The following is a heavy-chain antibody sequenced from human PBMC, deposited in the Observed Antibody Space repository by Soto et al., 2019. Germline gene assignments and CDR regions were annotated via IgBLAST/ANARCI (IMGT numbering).Heavy chain of an antibody. J-gene: IGHJ1*01. D-gene: IGHD4-17*01. CDR2: ISGSGGST. V-gene: IGHV3-23*01. Sequence: EVQLFESGGGLVQPGGSLRLSCAASGFTFSSYAMSWVRQAPGKGLEWVSAISGSGGSTYYADSVKGRFTISRDNSKNTLYLQMNSLRAEDTAVYYCAKGGDDYGDLPPPAEYFQHWGQGTLVTVSS. CDR1: GFTFSSYA. CDR3: AKGGDDYGDLPPPAEYFQH.